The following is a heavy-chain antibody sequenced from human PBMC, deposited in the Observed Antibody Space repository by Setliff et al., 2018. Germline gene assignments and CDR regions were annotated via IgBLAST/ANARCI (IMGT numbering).Heavy chain of an antibody. V-gene: IGHV4-39*01. Sequence: PSETLSLTCTVPGGSISSISYYWGWIRQPPGKGLEWIGTVCDSGTTYYNPSLKSRVTIFVDTSKNQFSLNLNSVTAADTGVYYCASCRYQVPYDYWGQGILVTV. J-gene: IGHJ4*02. D-gene: IGHD2-2*01. CDR1: GGSISSISYY. CDR2: VCDSGTT. CDR3: ASCRYQVPYDY.